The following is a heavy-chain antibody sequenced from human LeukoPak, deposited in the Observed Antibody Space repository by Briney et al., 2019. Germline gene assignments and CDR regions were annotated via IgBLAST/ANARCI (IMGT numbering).Heavy chain of an antibody. CDR1: GGSISGYY. Sequence: SETLSLTCTVSGGSISGYYWSWIRQPPGKGLEWIGYISYSGSTNYNPSLKSRVTISVDTSKNQFSLKLSSVTAADTAVYYCAREVLLWFGEKFTDAFDIWGQGTMVTVSS. CDR3: AREVLLWFGEKFTDAFDI. CDR2: ISYSGST. J-gene: IGHJ3*02. D-gene: IGHD3-10*01. V-gene: IGHV4-59*01.